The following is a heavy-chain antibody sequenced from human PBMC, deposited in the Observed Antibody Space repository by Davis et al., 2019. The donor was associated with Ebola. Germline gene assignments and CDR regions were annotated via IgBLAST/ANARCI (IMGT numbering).Heavy chain of an antibody. J-gene: IGHJ4*02. D-gene: IGHD5-24*01. Sequence: AASVKVSCKASGYTFTGYYMHWVRQAPGQGLEWMGWINPNSGGTNYAQKFQGRVTITRDTSISTAYMELSRLRSDDTAVYYCAGMATITGLDYWGQGTLVTVSS. V-gene: IGHV1-2*02. CDR2: INPNSGGT. CDR1: GYTFTGYY. CDR3: AGMATITGLDY.